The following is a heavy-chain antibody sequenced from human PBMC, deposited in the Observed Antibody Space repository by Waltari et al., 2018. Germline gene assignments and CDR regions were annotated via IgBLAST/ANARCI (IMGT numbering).Heavy chain of an antibody. CDR3: TAGSPFHY. D-gene: IGHD6-19*01. Sequence: EVQLVESGGGLVKPGGSLRLSCAGSGFTFNSAWMTWVRQAPGKGLEWVGRIKTKTDGGTIDYAAPVKDRFTISRDDSKNTLYLEMNSLKIEDTAVYYCTAGSPFHYWGQGALVTVSS. J-gene: IGHJ4*02. CDR2: IKTKTDGGTI. V-gene: IGHV3-15*01. CDR1: GFTFNSAW.